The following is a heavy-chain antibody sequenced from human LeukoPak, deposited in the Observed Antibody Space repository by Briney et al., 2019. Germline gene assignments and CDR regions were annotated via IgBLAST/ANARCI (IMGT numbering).Heavy chain of an antibody. CDR3: HHIRHHTSGWYWIDY. J-gene: IGHJ4*02. V-gene: IGHV4-30-4*08. CDR2: MYYYSGST. CDR1: GDSLSNDDYY. D-gene: IGHD6-19*01. Sequence: SSETLSLTCTVSGDSLSNDDYYWSWIRQPPGKGLEWIGYMYYYSGSTYYNPSLKSRVTISVDTSKNQFSLKLSSVTAADTAVYYCHHIRHHTSGWYWIDYWGQGTLVTVSS.